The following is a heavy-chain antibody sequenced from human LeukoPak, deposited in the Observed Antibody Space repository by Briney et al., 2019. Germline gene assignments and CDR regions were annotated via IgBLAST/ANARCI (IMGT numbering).Heavy chain of an antibody. D-gene: IGHD6-13*01. CDR1: GGTFSSYA. CDR2: IIPIFGAA. V-gene: IGHV1-69*01. J-gene: IGHJ5*02. CDR3: ARDSDSSSWSRRFDP. Sequence: SVKVSCKASGGTFSSYAISWVRQAPGQGLEWMGGIIPIFGAANYAQKFQGRVTITADESTSTAYMELSSLRSEDTAVYYCARDSDSSSWSRRFDPWGQGTLVTVSS.